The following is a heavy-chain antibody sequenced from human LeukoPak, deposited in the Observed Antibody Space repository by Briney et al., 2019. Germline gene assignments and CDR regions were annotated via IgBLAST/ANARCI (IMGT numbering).Heavy chain of an antibody. D-gene: IGHD3-10*01. Sequence: SETLSLTCTVSGDSINSFYWSWIRQPAGKGLEWIGRIYTSGSTNYSPSLKSRVTMSVDTSKNQFSLKLSSVTAADTAVYYCARDGMGRNAFDIWGQGTMVTVSS. J-gene: IGHJ3*02. CDR1: GDSINSFY. V-gene: IGHV4-4*07. CDR3: ARDGMGRNAFDI. CDR2: IYTSGST.